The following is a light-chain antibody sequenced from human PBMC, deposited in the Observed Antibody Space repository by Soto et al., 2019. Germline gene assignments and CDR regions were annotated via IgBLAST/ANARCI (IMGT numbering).Light chain of an antibody. Sequence: IVMTQSPATLSVSPGERATLSCRAGQSIDSKLAWYQQRPGQAPRLLIYAASTRATGIPARFSGSGSGTDFTLTISRLEPEDFAVYYCQQYGSSPRTFGQGTKVEIK. CDR1: QSIDSK. CDR2: AAS. J-gene: IGKJ1*01. V-gene: IGKV3-15*01. CDR3: QQYGSSPRT.